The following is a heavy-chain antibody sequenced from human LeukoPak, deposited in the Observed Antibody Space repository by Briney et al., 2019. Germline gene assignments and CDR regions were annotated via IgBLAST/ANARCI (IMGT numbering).Heavy chain of an antibody. CDR2: ISYDGSNK. Sequence: PGGSLRLSCAASGFTFSSYGMHWVRQAPGKGLEWVAVISYDGSNKYYADSVKGRFTISRDNSKNTLYLQMNSLRAEDTAVYYCVSSAADYFYGMDVWGQGTTVTVSS. J-gene: IGHJ6*02. CDR1: GFTFSSYG. D-gene: IGHD2-2*01. V-gene: IGHV3-30*03. CDR3: VSSAADYFYGMDV.